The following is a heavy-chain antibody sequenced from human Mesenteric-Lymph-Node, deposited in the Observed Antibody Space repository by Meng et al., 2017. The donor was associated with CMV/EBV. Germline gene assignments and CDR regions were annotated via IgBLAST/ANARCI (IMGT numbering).Heavy chain of an antibody. D-gene: IGHD3-3*01. V-gene: IGHV3-23*03. Sequence: GGSLRLSCAASGFTFSNSAMSWVRQAPGKGLEWVSVIYISGSSTYYVDSVKGRFTISRDNSKNTLYLQMNSLRAEDTAVYYCAKLYYDFWSGYMYFDSWGQGTQVTVSS. CDR2: IYISGSST. CDR3: AKLYYDFWSGYMYFDS. J-gene: IGHJ4*02. CDR1: GFTFSNSA.